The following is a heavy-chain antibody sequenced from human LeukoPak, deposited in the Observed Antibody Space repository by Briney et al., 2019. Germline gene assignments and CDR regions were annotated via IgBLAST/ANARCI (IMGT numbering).Heavy chain of an antibody. Sequence: ASVKVSCKASGYTFTSYDINWVRQATGQGLEWMGWMNPNSGNTGYAQKFQGRVTMTRNTSISTAYMELSSLRSEDTAVYYCAGYYGSGGWGAFDIWGQGTMVTVSS. V-gene: IGHV1-8*01. D-gene: IGHD3-10*01. J-gene: IGHJ3*02. CDR1: GYTFTSYD. CDR2: MNPNSGNT. CDR3: AGYYGSGGWGAFDI.